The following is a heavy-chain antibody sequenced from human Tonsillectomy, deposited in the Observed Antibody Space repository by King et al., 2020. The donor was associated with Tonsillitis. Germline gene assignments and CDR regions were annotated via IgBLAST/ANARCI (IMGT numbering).Heavy chain of an antibody. CDR2: ISYDGSNK. CDR3: ARGPAGGGYYYGSGLDY. D-gene: IGHD3-10*01. CDR1: GFTFSSYG. V-gene: IGHV3-33*05. J-gene: IGHJ4*02. Sequence: HVQLVQSGGGVVQPGRSLRLSCAASGFTFSSYGMHWVRQAPGKGLEWVAVISYDGSNKYYADSVKGRFTISRDNSKTTLYLQMNSLRAEDTAVYYCARGPAGGGYYYGSGLDYWGQGTLVTVSS.